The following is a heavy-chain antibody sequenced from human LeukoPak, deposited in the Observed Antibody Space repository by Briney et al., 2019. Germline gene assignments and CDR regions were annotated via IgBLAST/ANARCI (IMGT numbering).Heavy chain of an antibody. Sequence: GGSLRLSCAASGFTFSTYWMSWVRQAPGKGLEWVANIKQDGSDKNFVDSVKGRFTISRDNAKKSLYLQMNSLRVEDTAIYYCARESPHCSGVSCFFDYWGQGTLVTVSS. D-gene: IGHD2-15*01. V-gene: IGHV3-7*01. CDR1: GFTFSTYW. J-gene: IGHJ4*02. CDR2: IKQDGSDK. CDR3: ARESPHCSGVSCFFDY.